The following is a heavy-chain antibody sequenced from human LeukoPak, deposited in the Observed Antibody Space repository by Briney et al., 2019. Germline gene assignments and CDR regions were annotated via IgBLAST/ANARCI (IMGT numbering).Heavy chain of an antibody. D-gene: IGHD5-24*01. CDR3: ARDRDGYNSFDY. J-gene: IGHJ4*02. CDR2: IKEDGSEK. Sequence: GSLRLSCAASGFTFSRHWMSWVRQAPGKGLEWVANIKEDGSEKYYVDSVKGRFTISRDNAKNSLNLQMNSLRAEDTAMYYCARDRDGYNSFDYWGQGTLVTVSS. V-gene: IGHV3-7*01. CDR1: GFTFSRHW.